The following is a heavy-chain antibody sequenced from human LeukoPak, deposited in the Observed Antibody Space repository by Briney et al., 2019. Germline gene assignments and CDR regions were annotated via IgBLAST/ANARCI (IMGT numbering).Heavy chain of an antibody. CDR1: GFTFNGYW. V-gene: IGHV3-74*01. Sequence: GGSLRLSCAASGFTFNGYWMHWVRQAPGKGLVWVSRINSDGSGTSDADFVKGRFTISRGNSKNTLYLQMNSLRAEDTAMYYCARDRLTNDAFDIWGQGTMVTVSS. J-gene: IGHJ3*02. CDR2: INSDGSGT. CDR3: ARDRLTNDAFDI. D-gene: IGHD2-8*01.